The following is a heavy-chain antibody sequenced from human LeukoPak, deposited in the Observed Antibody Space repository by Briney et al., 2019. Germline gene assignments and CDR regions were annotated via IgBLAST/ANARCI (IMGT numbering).Heavy chain of an antibody. J-gene: IGHJ3*02. Sequence: GGSLRLSCAASGFTFSSYAMSWVRQAPGKGLEWVSVIYSGGSTYYADSVKGRFTIPRDNSKNTLYLQMNSLRAEDTAVYYCAIVGATGRYDAFDIWGQGTMVTVSS. CDR3: AIVGATGRYDAFDI. V-gene: IGHV3-66*01. CDR1: GFTFSSYA. D-gene: IGHD1-26*01. CDR2: IYSGGST.